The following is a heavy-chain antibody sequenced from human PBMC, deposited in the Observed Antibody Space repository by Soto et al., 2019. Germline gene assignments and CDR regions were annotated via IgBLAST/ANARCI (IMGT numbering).Heavy chain of an antibody. V-gene: IGHV4-34*01. CDR2: INHSGST. CDR1: GGSFSGYY. CDR3: ARGNPSFRSGSPAVDYYYYMDV. Sequence: SETLSLTCAVYGGSFSGYYWSWIRQPPGKGLEWIGEINHSGSTNYNPSLKSRVTISVDTSKNQFSLKLSSVTAADTAVYYCARGNPSFRSGSPAVDYYYYMDVWGKGTTVTVSS. D-gene: IGHD3-10*01. J-gene: IGHJ6*03.